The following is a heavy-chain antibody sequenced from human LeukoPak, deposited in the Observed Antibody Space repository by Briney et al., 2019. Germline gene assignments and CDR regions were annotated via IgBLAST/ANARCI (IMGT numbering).Heavy chain of an antibody. D-gene: IGHD1-1*01. V-gene: IGHV1-69*13. Sequence: PRASVKVSCKASGGTFSSYAISWVRQAPGQGLEWMGGIIPIFGTANYAQKFQGRVTITADESTSTAYMELSSLRAEDTAVYYCAREGTTTATGFDYWGQGTLVTVSS. CDR2: IIPIFGTA. J-gene: IGHJ4*02. CDR3: AREGTTTATGFDY. CDR1: GGTFSSYA.